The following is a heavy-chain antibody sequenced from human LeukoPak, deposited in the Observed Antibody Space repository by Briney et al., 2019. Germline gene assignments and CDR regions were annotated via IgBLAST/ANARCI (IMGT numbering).Heavy chain of an antibody. CDR3: AKDRSHVDTAMVDY. V-gene: IGHV3-23*01. J-gene: IGHJ4*02. CDR2: ISGSGGST. Sequence: GGSLRLSCAASGFTFSSYGMTWVRQAPGKGLEWVSGISGSGGSTYYADSVKGRFTISRDNSKNTLYLQMNSLRAEDTAVYYCAKDRSHVDTAMVDYWGQGTLVTVSS. D-gene: IGHD5-18*01. CDR1: GFTFSSYG.